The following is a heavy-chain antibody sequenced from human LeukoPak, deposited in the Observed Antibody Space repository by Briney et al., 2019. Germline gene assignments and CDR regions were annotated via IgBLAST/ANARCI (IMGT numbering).Heavy chain of an antibody. CDR3: ARDDPRKGDAFDI. J-gene: IGHJ3*02. CDR2: IFSGGST. V-gene: IGHV4-39*07. D-gene: IGHD1-14*01. CDR1: GASFSGTSYY. Sequence: SETLSLTCNVSGASFSGTSYYWAWLRQPPGGGLEWIGSIFSGGSTFYTPSLKSRVSISVDTSKNQFSLKLSSVTAADTAVYYCARDDPRKGDAFDIWGQGTMVTVSS.